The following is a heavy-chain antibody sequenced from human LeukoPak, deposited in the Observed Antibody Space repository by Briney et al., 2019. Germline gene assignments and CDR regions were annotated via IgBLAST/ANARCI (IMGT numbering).Heavy chain of an antibody. D-gene: IGHD3-3*02. CDR2: IYYSGST. J-gene: IGHJ3*02. CDR1: GGSISSSSYY. CDR3: ARQEANHFWSGYYKRALGAFDI. V-gene: IGHV4-39*01. Sequence: PSETLSLTCTVSGGSISSSSYYWGWIRQPLGKGLEWIGSIYYSGSTYYNPSLKSRVTISVDTSKNQFSLKLSSVTAADTAVYYCARQEANHFWSGYYKRALGAFDIWGQGTMVTVSS.